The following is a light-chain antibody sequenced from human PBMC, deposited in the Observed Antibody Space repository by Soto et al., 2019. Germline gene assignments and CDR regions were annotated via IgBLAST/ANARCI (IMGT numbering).Light chain of an antibody. V-gene: IGLV2-14*01. CDR2: EVS. J-gene: IGLJ1*01. CDR1: SSDIGGYTY. Sequence: QSALTQPASVSGSPGQSITISCTGTSSDIGGYTYVSWYQQHPGKAPQLILYEVSDRPSGVSSRFSGSKSGNTASLTISGLQAEDEADYYCSSYTSSTTYVFGTGTKVTVL. CDR3: SSYTSSTTYV.